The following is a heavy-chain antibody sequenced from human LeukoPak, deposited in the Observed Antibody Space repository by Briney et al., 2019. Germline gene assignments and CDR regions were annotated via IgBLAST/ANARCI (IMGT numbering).Heavy chain of an antibody. Sequence: ASVKASCKASGYTFTSNYIHWVRQAPGQGLEWMGIINPSSGNTTYAQKFQGRLTMTWDTSTSTVYMDLSSLRSEDTAVFYCARWWDDGSGYSYYYGMDVWGQGTTVTVSS. D-gene: IGHD3-22*01. CDR3: ARWWDDGSGYSYYYGMDV. CDR1: GYTFTSNY. V-gene: IGHV1-46*01. J-gene: IGHJ6*02. CDR2: INPSSGNT.